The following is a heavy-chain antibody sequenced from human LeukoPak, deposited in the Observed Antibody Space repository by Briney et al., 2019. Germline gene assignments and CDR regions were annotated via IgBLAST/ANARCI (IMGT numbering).Heavy chain of an antibody. V-gene: IGHV1-8*02. Sequence: ASVKVSCKASGYPLTSFEINWVRQATGQGLEWMGWMNPNSGNTGYAQKFQGRVTMTRNTSICTAYMELSSLRSEDTAVYYCARNPRGDFWSGYYPAPSYGMDVWGQGTTVTVSS. J-gene: IGHJ6*02. CDR3: ARNPRGDFWSGYYPAPSYGMDV. D-gene: IGHD3-3*01. CDR1: GYPLTSFE. CDR2: MNPNSGNT.